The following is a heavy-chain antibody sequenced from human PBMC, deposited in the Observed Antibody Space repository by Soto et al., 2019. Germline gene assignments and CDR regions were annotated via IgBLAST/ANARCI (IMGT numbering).Heavy chain of an antibody. Sequence: QVQLVQSGAEVKKPGASVKVSCKASGYSFTDYHIHWVRQAPGQGLEWLGRINPKSGGTSTAQKFQGWVTMTPEKSISTASMELTMLTSDDTAIYYCARGDSTDCSNGVCSFFYNHDMDVWGQGTTVTVSS. J-gene: IGHJ6*02. D-gene: IGHD2-8*01. CDR1: GYSFTDYH. V-gene: IGHV1-2*04. CDR2: INPKSGGT. CDR3: ARGDSTDCSNGVCSFFYNHDMDV.